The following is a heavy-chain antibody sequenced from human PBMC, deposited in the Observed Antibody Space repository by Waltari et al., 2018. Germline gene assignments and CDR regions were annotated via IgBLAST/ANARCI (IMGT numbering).Heavy chain of an antibody. Sequence: QVQLQQWGAGLLKPSETLSLTCAVYGGSFSGYYWSWIRQPPGKGREWIGEINHSGSTNYNPSLKSRVTISVDTSKNQFSLKLSSVTAADTAVYYCARESYYDSSGYPSRGYGMDVWGQGTTVTVSS. CDR2: INHSGST. D-gene: IGHD3-22*01. V-gene: IGHV4-34*01. CDR3: ARESYYDSSGYPSRGYGMDV. CDR1: GGSFSGYY. J-gene: IGHJ6*02.